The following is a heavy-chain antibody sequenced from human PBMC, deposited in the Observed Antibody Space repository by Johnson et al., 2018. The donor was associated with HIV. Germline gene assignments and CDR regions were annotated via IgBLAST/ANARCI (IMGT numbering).Heavy chain of an antibody. CDR3: ARVAGDQVVLDAFDI. J-gene: IGHJ3*02. CDR1: GFTFSNYA. Sequence: QLVESGGGVVQPGRSLRLSCAASGFTFSNYAIHWVRQAPGTGLEWVAVIAYDGANKYYADSVKGPFTISRDNSKNTLYLQMNSLGAEDTAVYYCARVAGDQVVLDAFDIWGQGTVVTVSS. CDR2: IAYDGANK. D-gene: IGHD7-27*01. V-gene: IGHV3-30-3*01.